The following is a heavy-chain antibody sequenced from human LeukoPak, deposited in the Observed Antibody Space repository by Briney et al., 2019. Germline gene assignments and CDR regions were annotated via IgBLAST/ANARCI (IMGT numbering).Heavy chain of an antibody. CDR2: ISSSSSYT. Sequence: GGSLRLSCAASGFTFSDYYMSWIRQAPGKGLEWVSYISSSSSYTNYADSVKGRFTISRDNAKNSLYLQMNCLRAEDTAVYYCARDLGYYGSGSYDYWGQGTLVTVSS. CDR1: GFTFSDYY. D-gene: IGHD3-10*01. J-gene: IGHJ4*02. V-gene: IGHV3-11*06. CDR3: ARDLGYYGSGSYDY.